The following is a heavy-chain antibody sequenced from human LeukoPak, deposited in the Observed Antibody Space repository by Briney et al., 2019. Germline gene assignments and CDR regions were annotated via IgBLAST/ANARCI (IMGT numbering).Heavy chain of an antibody. V-gene: IGHV3-9*01. CDR3: AKDKGTYYDSSGYGGYDY. CDR1: GFTFDDYA. CDR2: ISWNSGSI. J-gene: IGHJ4*02. D-gene: IGHD3-22*01. Sequence: GGSLRLSCAASGFTFDDYAMHWVRQAPGKGLEWVSGISWNSGSIGYADSVKGRFTISRDNAKNSLYLQMNSLRAEDTALYYCAKDKGTYYDSSGYGGYDYWGQGTLVTVSS.